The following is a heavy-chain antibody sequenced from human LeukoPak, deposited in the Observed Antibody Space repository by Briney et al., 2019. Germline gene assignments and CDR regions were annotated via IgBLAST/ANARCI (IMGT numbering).Heavy chain of an antibody. Sequence: PGGSLRLSCAASGFTFSSYAMSWGRQTPGKGLEWVSSISGSGGSTYYADSVKGRFTISRDNSKNTLYLQMNSLRAEDTAVYYCAKDSFSGSYFDYWGQGTLVTVSS. D-gene: IGHD3-10*01. CDR3: AKDSFSGSYFDY. J-gene: IGHJ4*02. CDR1: GFTFSSYA. CDR2: ISGSGGST. V-gene: IGHV3-23*01.